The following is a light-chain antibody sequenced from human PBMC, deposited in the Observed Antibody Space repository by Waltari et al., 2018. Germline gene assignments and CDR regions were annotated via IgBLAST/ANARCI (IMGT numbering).Light chain of an antibody. Sequence: SCSASQSVSRYLVWYQQTPGHAPRLLIYGASSRSTCSPDRFSGSVSGTAFSLTIGRLVPEDFAVYYCQQHLRLPATFGQGTKVGIK. J-gene: IGKJ1*01. V-gene: IGKV3-20*01. CDR3: QQHLRLPAT. CDR2: GAS. CDR1: QSVSRY.